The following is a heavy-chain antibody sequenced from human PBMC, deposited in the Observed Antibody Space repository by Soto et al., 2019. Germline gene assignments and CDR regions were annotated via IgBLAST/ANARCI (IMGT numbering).Heavy chain of an antibody. J-gene: IGHJ4*02. CDR3: ARRMYSSGWYVFDY. D-gene: IGHD6-19*01. Sequence: ASVKVSCKASGYTFNSFGINWVRQAPGQRLEWMGWINAGNGNTKYSQKFQGRVTITRDTSASTAYMELSSLRSEDTAVYYCARRMYSSGWYVFDYWGQGTLVTVSS. CDR2: INAGNGNT. CDR1: GYTFNSFG. V-gene: IGHV1-3*01.